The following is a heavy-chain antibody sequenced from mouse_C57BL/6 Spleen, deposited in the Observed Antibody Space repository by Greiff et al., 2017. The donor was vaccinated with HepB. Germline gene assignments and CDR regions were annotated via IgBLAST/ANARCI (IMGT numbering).Heavy chain of an antibody. CDR1: GFTFSSYG. D-gene: IGHD1-1*01. CDR2: ISSGGSYT. V-gene: IGHV5-6*01. CDR3: ARWGLYYDGVSYGAMDY. J-gene: IGHJ4*01. Sequence: EVQGVESGGDLVKPGGSLKLSCAASGFTFSSYGMSWVRQTPDKRLEWVATISSGGSYTYYPDSVKGRFTISRDNAKNTLYLQMSSLKSEDTAMYYCARWGLYYDGVSYGAMDYWGQGTSVTVSS.